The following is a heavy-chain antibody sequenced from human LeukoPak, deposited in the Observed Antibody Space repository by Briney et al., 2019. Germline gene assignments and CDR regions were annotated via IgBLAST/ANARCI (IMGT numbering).Heavy chain of an antibody. CDR2: INPSGGST. J-gene: IGHJ4*02. Sequence: ASVKVSCKASGYTFTSYYMHWVRQAPGQGLEWMGIINPSGGSTSYAQKFQGRVTMTRDTSTSTVYMELSSLRSEDTAVYYCVRQMATRLYYFDYGGQGTLVTVS. D-gene: IGHD5-24*01. CDR3: VRQMATRLYYFDY. V-gene: IGHV1-46*01. CDR1: GYTFTSYY.